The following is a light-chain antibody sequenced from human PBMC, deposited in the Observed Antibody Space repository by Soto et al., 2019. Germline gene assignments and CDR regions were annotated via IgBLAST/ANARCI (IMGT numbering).Light chain of an antibody. CDR3: MQATPWPWT. Sequence: DVVMTQSPLSLPVTLGQPASISCRSSQSLVYSDGNTYLNWFQQRPGQSPRRLIYKVSNRDSGVPDRFSGSGSGTDFTLKISRVEAEDVGVYYCMQATPWPWTFGQGTKVEIK. CDR2: KVS. J-gene: IGKJ1*01. V-gene: IGKV2-30*01. CDR1: QSLVYSDGNTY.